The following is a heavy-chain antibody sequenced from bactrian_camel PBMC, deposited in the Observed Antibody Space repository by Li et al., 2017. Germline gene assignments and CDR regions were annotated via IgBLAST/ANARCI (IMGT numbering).Heavy chain of an antibody. CDR3: ARDLYDFYIEYDV. CDR2: VDTSGDWR. J-gene: IGHJ4*01. V-gene: IGHV3S31*01. D-gene: IGHD1*01. CDR1: GFTFSSIT. Sequence: VQMVESGGDSVQSGGSLRLSCAASGFTFSSITMTWVRQAPGKGLEWVSAVDTSGDWRYYKESVKGRFTISRDNAKNTLYLQLNSLKTEDTAIYYCARDLYDFYIEYDVWGQGTQVTVSS.